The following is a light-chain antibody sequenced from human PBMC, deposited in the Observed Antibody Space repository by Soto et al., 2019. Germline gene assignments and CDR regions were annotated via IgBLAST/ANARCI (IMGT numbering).Light chain of an antibody. CDR3: CSYSSSITWM. CDR1: SSDVGGYNF. CDR2: EVT. J-gene: IGLJ3*02. Sequence: QSVLTQTASVSGSPGQSITISCTGTSSDVGGYNFVSWYQQHPGKAPKLIIHEVTNRPSGVSGRFSGSKSGNTAFLTISGLQAEDEAVYYCCSYSSSITWMFGGGTQLTVL. V-gene: IGLV2-14*03.